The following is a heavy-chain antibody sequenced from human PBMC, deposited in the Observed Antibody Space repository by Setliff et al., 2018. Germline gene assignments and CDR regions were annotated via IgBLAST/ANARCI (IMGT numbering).Heavy chain of an antibody. CDR1: GFTFSSHW. J-gene: IGHJ4*02. V-gene: IGHV3-23*03. CDR2: IYSGGSST. D-gene: IGHD2-15*01. Sequence: PGGSLRLSCGASGFTFSSHWMTWVRQAPGKGLEWVSVIYSGGSSTYYADSVKGRFTISRDNSKNTLYLQMNSLRAEDTAVYYCAKWASTRGFDYWGQGTLVTVSS. CDR3: AKWASTRGFDY.